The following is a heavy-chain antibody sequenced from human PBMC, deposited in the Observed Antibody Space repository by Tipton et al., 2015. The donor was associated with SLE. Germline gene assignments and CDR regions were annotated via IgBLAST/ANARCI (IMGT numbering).Heavy chain of an antibody. D-gene: IGHD3-10*01. CDR3: ARGCTGFGEHLSAFWYFDL. J-gene: IGHJ2*01. V-gene: IGHV4-59*11. Sequence: TLSLTCTVSGGSISSHYWSWIRQPPGKGLEWIGYIYYSGSTNYNPSLKSRVTISVDTSKNQFSLKLSSVTAADTAVYYCARGCTGFGEHLSAFWYFDLWGRGTLVTVSS. CDR1: GGSISSHY. CDR2: IYYSGST.